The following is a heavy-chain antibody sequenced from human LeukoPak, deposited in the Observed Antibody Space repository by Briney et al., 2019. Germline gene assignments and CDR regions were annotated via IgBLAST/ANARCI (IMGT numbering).Heavy chain of an antibody. J-gene: IGHJ6*03. CDR2: ISSSGAST. D-gene: IGHD1-1*01. CDR3: AKPHTTGNNYYYYMDV. V-gene: IGHV3-23*01. CDR1: GFTFSNYA. Sequence: PGGSLRLSCVASGFTFSNYAMSWARQAPGKGLEWVSAISSSGASTFYADSVKGRFTISRDNSKNTLYLQMNSLRAEDTAVYYCAKPHTTGNNYYYYMDVWGKGTTVTVSS.